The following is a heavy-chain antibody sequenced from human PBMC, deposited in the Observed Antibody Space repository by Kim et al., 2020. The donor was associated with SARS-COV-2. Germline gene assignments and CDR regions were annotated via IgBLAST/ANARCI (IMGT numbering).Heavy chain of an antibody. V-gene: IGHV3-30*03. Sequence: DTDSGNGRFTIARDNSRPTLSLQMNSVKTENTAIYYCARAYSGYDSFDYWGQGTLVTVSS. D-gene: IGHD5-12*01. CDR3: ARAYSGYDSFDY. J-gene: IGHJ4*02.